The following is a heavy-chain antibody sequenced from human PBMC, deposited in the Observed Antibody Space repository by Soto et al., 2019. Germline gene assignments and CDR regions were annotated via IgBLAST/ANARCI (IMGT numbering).Heavy chain of an antibody. CDR1: GFTFSNAW. Sequence: PGGSLRLSCAASGFTFSNAWMNWVRQAPGKGLEWVSAISGSGGSTYYADSVKGRFTISRDNSKNTLYLQMNSLRAEDTAVYYCAKDRYCSGGSCYSEWAFDIWGQGTMVTVSS. CDR2: ISGSGGST. D-gene: IGHD2-15*01. CDR3: AKDRYCSGGSCYSEWAFDI. J-gene: IGHJ3*02. V-gene: IGHV3-23*01.